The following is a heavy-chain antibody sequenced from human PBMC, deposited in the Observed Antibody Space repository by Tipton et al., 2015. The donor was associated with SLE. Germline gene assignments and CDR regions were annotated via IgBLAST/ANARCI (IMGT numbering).Heavy chain of an antibody. CDR1: CFDFSRYS. V-gene: IGHV3-21*03. Sequence: SLRLSCVGSCFDFSRYSMNWVRQAPGKGLEGVASIGRGSSYRHYADSVKGRYTISRDNAKDSLDLQMNSLRADDTAMYFCARGYSTGFDYWGQGTLVTVSS. CDR3: ARGYSTGFDY. D-gene: IGHD2-2*01. J-gene: IGHJ4*02. CDR2: IGRGSSYR.